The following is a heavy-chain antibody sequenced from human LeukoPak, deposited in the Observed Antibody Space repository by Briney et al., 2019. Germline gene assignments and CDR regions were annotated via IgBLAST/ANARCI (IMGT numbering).Heavy chain of an antibody. V-gene: IGHV1-46*01. CDR1: GYTFPICF. D-gene: IGHD6-6*01. CDR3: ARTAARRFDY. J-gene: IGHJ4*02. CDR2: INPTGGST. Sequence: ASVTVSCTASGYTFPICFMHWERQAPGQGLEWMGIINPTGGSTTYAQKFQGRVTMTRDTSTSTVYMELSSLRSDDTAVYYCARTAARRFDYWGQGTLVTVSS.